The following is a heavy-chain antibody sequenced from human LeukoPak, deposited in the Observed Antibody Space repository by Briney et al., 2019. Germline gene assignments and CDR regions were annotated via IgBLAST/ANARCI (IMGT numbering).Heavy chain of an antibody. Sequence: SETLSLTCTVSGGSISSSSYYWGWIRQPPGKGLEWIGSIYYSGSAYYNPSLKSRVTISVDTSKNQFPLKLSSVTAADTAVYYCARHSRAIAAAKFDPWGQGTLVTVSS. D-gene: IGHD6-13*01. CDR3: ARHSRAIAAAKFDP. V-gene: IGHV4-39*01. J-gene: IGHJ5*02. CDR2: IYYSGSA. CDR1: GGSISSSSYY.